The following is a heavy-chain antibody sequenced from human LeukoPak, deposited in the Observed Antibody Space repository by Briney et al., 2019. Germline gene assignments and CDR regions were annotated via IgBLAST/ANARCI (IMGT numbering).Heavy chain of an antibody. V-gene: IGHV3-23*01. CDR2: IRDSGGDT. Sequence: PGGSLRLSCVGSGFTFNNYVMSWVRQAPGKGLEWVLSIRDSGGDTYSADSVKGRFTISRDNSKNTLYLQMNSLRAEDTAVYYCARGPRLSYTDYWGQGTLVTVSS. CDR3: ARGPRLSYTDY. J-gene: IGHJ4*02. CDR1: GFTFNNYV. D-gene: IGHD3-16*02.